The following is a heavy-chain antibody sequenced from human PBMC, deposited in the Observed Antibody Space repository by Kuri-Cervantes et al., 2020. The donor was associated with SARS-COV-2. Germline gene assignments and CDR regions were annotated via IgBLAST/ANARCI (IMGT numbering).Heavy chain of an antibody. CDR1: GNGFNDDY. D-gene: IGHD3-3*01. J-gene: IGHJ5*02. Sequence: GESLKISCEFSGNGFNDDYMGWIRQAPGKGLEWVSSISSSSSYIYSADSVKGRFTISRDNAKKSLYLQMNSLRAEDTAVYYCARGGSTDYDFWSGYYRGWNWFDPWGQGTLVTVSS. CDR2: ISSSSSYI. V-gene: IGHV3-21*01. CDR3: ARGGSTDYDFWSGYYRGWNWFDP.